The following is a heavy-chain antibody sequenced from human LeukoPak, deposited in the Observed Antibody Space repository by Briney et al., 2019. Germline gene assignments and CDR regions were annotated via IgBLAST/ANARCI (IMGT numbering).Heavy chain of an antibody. CDR2: IYSGGST. CDR1: GFTVSSNY. Sequence: GGSLRLSCAASGFTVSSNYMSWVRQAPGKGLEWVSVIYSGGSTYYADSVKGRFTISRDNSRNMVYLQIDSLRVEDTAVYYCARETLGYWGQGTLVTVSS. D-gene: IGHD3-16*01. V-gene: IGHV3-53*01. J-gene: IGHJ4*02. CDR3: ARETLGY.